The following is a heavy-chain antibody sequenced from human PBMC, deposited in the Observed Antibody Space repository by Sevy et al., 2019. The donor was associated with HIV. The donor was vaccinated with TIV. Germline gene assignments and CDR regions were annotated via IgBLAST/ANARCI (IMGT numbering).Heavy chain of an antibody. CDR3: ARDPGYSGYDWVALTYYFDY. Sequence: GGSLRLSCEAFGFSFSNYGMHWVRQAPGKGPEWVSSIRLDGNDKQYADSVKGRFTISRDNSKNTLNLQMNSLRAEDTAVYYCARDPGYSGYDWVALTYYFDYWGQGTLVTVSS. D-gene: IGHD5-12*01. V-gene: IGHV3-30*02. J-gene: IGHJ4*02. CDR1: GFSFSNYG. CDR2: IRLDGNDK.